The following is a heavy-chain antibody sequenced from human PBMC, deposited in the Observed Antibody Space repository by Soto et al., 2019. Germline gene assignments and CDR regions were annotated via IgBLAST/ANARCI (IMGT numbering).Heavy chain of an antibody. J-gene: IGHJ5*02. CDR1: GYTFTSYG. V-gene: IGHV1-18*01. CDR3: ARDLLIAAAAGNWFDP. CDR2: ISAYNGNT. D-gene: IGHD6-13*01. Sequence: QVQLVQSGAEVKKPGASVKVSCKASGYTFTSYGISWVRQAPGQGLEWMGWISAYNGNTNYAQKLQGRVTMTTDTPTSTAYMELRSLRTDDTAVYYCARDLLIAAAAGNWFDPWGQGTLVTVSS.